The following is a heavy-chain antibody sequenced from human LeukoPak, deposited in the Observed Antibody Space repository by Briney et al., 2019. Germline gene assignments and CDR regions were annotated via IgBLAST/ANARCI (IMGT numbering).Heavy chain of an antibody. CDR1: GGSISSYY. D-gene: IGHD3-3*01. V-gene: IGHV4-59*08. Sequence: SETLSLTCTVSGGSISSYYWNWIRQPPGKGLEWIGYIYYSGSTNYNPSLKSRVTISVDTSKNQFSLKLSSVTAADTAVYYCARSPYDFWIGGFDPWGQGTLVTVSS. J-gene: IGHJ5*02. CDR3: ARSPYDFWIGGFDP. CDR2: IYYSGST.